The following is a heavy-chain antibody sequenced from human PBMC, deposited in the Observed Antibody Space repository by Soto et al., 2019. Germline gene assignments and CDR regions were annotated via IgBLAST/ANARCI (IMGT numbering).Heavy chain of an antibody. CDR3: ARVSIAAAGTFDY. CDR1: GGSISSGDYY. CDR2: IYYSGST. D-gene: IGHD6-13*01. Sequence: QVQLQESGPGLVKPSQTLSLTCTVSGGSISSGDYYWSWIRQPPGKGLEWIGYIYYSGSTYYNPSLKSRVTISVDTSKNQSSLKLSSVTAADTAVYYCARVSIAAAGTFDYWGQGTLVTVSS. V-gene: IGHV4-30-4*01. J-gene: IGHJ4*02.